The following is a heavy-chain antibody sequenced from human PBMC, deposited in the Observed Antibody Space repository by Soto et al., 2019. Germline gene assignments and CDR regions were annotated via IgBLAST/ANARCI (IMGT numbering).Heavy chain of an antibody. Sequence: EVQLVESGGGLVQPGTSLRLSCAASGFTFDDYAMHWVRQAPGKGLEWVSGIVWNRGNIAYADSVKGRFTISRDNAKSSLYLQMNRLIPEDTVLYYCARIPAAIGYMDVWVKGTTVTVSS. D-gene: IGHD2-2*02. V-gene: IGHV3-9*01. CDR2: IVWNRGNI. J-gene: IGHJ6*03. CDR1: GFTFDDYA. CDR3: ARIPAAIGYMDV.